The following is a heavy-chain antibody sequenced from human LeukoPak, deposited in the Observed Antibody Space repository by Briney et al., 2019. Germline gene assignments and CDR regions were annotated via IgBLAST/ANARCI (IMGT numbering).Heavy chain of an antibody. CDR2: IYTSGST. V-gene: IGHV4-61*02. Sequence: SETLSLTCTVSGGSISSGSYYWSWIRQSAGKGLEWIGRIYTSGSTNYNPSLKSRVTISVDTSKNQFSLKLSSVTAADTAVYYCARGRRYDFWSDYYSGWFDPWGQGTLVTVSS. CDR1: GGSISSGSYY. J-gene: IGHJ5*02. CDR3: ARGRRYDFWSDYYSGWFDP. D-gene: IGHD3-3*01.